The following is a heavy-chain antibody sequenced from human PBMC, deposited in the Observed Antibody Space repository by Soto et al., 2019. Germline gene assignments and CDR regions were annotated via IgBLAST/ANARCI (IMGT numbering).Heavy chain of an antibody. J-gene: IGHJ4*02. V-gene: IGHV3-21*01. CDR3: AREVSKYSGYDFDY. D-gene: IGHD5-12*01. CDR1: GFTFSSYS. CDR2: ISSSSSYI. Sequence: EVQLVESGGGLVKPGGSLRLSCAASGFTFSSYSMNWVRQAPGKGLEWVSSISSSSSYIYYADSVKGRFTITTDNAKNSPYLQMNSLRAEDTAVYYCAREVSKYSGYDFDYWGQGTLVTVSS.